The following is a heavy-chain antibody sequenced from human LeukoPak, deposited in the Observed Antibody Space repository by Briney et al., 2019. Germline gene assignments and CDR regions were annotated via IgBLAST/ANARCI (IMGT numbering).Heavy chain of an antibody. CDR3: ATDSPGGLWAGFHWYFDL. CDR2: FDPEDGET. CDR1: GYTLTELS. V-gene: IGHV1-24*01. Sequence: ASVKVSCKVSGYTLTELSMHWVRQAPGKGLEWMGGFDPEDGETIYAQKFQGRVTMTEDTSTDTAYMELSSLRSEDTAVYYCATDSPGGLWAGFHWYFDLWGRGTLVTVSS. J-gene: IGHJ2*01. D-gene: IGHD3/OR15-3a*01.